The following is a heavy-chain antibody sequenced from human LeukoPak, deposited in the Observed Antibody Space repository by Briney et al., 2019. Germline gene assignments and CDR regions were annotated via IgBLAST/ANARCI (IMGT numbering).Heavy chain of an antibody. CDR1: GFTFSSYS. D-gene: IGHD2-15*01. CDR2: ISSGSDYI. Sequence: GGSLRLSCAASGFTFSSYSMVWVRQAPGKGLEWVSLISSGSDYIYYADSVKGRFTISRDNATNSLYLLMNSLRAEDTAVYYCARQYCSGGSCYPTTDYWGQGTLVTVSS. CDR3: ARQYCSGGSCYPTTDY. V-gene: IGHV3-21*01. J-gene: IGHJ4*02.